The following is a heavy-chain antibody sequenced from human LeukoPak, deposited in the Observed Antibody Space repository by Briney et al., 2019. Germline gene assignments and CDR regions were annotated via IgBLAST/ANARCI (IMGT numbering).Heavy chain of an antibody. J-gene: IGHJ4*02. CDR1: GFTFDDYA. CDR2: ISWNSGSI. D-gene: IGHD5-24*01. CDR3: AKASGRWLQSHGDY. Sequence: PGGSLRLSCAASGFTFDDYAMYWVRQAPGKGLEWVSGISWNSGSIGYADSVKGRFTISRDNAKNSLYLQMNSLRTEDMALYYCAKASGRWLQSHGDYWGQGTLVTVSS. V-gene: IGHV3-9*03.